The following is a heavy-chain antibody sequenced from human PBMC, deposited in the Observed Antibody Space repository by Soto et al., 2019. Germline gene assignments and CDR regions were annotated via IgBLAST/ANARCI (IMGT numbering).Heavy chain of an antibody. CDR1: GGSISSYY. J-gene: IGHJ6*03. CDR3: ARNYYDILTANRPYYYYYYMDV. D-gene: IGHD3-9*01. Sequence: QVQLQESGPGLVKPSETLCLTCTVSGGSISSYYWSWIRQHPGKGLEWIGYIYYSGSTNYNPSLKSRVTISVDTSKNQFSLKLSSVTAADTAVYYCARNYYDILTANRPYYYYYYMDVWGKGTTVTVSS. CDR2: IYYSGST. V-gene: IGHV4-59*08.